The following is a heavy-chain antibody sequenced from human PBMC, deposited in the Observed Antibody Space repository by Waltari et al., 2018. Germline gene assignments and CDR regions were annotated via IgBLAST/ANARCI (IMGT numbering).Heavy chain of an antibody. J-gene: IGHJ3*02. Sequence: QVQLVQSGAEVKKPGASVKVSCKASGYTFTGYYMHWVRQAPGQGLAWMGRINPNGGGTNYEQKLQGRGTMTRDTSIITAYMELSRLRSDDTAVYYCARGVTLVLWFGELTFDILGQGTMVTVSS. CDR3: ARGVTLVLWFGELTFDI. CDR2: INPNGGGT. CDR1: GYTFTGYY. V-gene: IGHV1-2*06. D-gene: IGHD3-10*01.